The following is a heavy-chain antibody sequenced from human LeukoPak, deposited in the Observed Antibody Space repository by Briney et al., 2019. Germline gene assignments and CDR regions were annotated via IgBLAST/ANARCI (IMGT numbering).Heavy chain of an antibody. D-gene: IGHD3-10*01. J-gene: IGHJ4*02. Sequence: SETLSLICAVYGGSFSGYYWSWIRQPPGKGLEWIGEINHSGSTNYNPSLKSRVTISVDTSKNQFSLKLSSVTAADTAVYYCARVLTMVRGVIITYYFDYWGQGTLVTVSS. V-gene: IGHV4-34*01. CDR1: GGSFSGYY. CDR2: INHSGST. CDR3: ARVLTMVRGVIITYYFDY.